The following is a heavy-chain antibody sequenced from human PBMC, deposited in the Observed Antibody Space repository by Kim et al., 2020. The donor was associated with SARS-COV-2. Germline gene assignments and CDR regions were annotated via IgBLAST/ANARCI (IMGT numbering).Heavy chain of an antibody. D-gene: IGHD3-22*01. Sequence: GGSLRLSCAASGFTFSSYSMNWVRQAPGKGLEWVSSISSSSSYIYYADSVKGRFTISRDNAKNSLYLQMNSLRAEDTAVYYCATPPGYYDSSAHHRDYWGQGTLVTVSS. CDR2: ISSSSSYI. CDR1: GFTFSSYS. J-gene: IGHJ4*02. V-gene: IGHV3-21*01. CDR3: ATPPGYYDSSAHHRDY.